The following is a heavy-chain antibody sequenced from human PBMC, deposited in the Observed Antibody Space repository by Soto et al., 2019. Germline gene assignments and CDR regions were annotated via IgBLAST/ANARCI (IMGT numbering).Heavy chain of an antibody. D-gene: IGHD3-10*01. CDR1: GFTFSRFW. CDR3: ARDRGAYDGLDV. J-gene: IGHJ3*01. V-gene: IGHV3-74*01. Sequence: EVQLVESGGGLVQPGGSLRLSCAASGFTFSRFWMHWVRKVPGKGLVWVSRINSDGSTTNYAESVKGRFTISRDNAKSILYLQMNSLRAEDTAVYHCARDRGAYDGLDVWGQGTMVTVSS. CDR2: INSDGSTT.